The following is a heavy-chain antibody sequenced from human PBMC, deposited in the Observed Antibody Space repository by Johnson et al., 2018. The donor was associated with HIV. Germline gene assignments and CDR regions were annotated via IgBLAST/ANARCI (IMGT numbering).Heavy chain of an antibody. V-gene: IGHV3-13*01. CDR2: IGRAGDT. D-gene: IGHD3-22*01. J-gene: IGHJ3*02. CDR3: ARVAAGSSGYYRDAFDI. Sequence: EVQLVESGGGLVQPGGSLRLSCAASGFTFSSYDMHWVRQPTGKGLEWVSAIGRAGDTYYPDSVKGRFTISRENAKNSLYLEMNSLRAGDTAVYYCARVAAGSSGYYRDAFDIWGQGTLVTVSS. CDR1: GFTFSSYD.